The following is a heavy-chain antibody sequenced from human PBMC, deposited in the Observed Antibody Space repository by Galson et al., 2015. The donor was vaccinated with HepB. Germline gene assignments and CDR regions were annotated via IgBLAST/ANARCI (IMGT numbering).Heavy chain of an antibody. J-gene: IGHJ4*02. CDR3: ARHYPGSIWTYYFDY. V-gene: IGHV4-39*01. Sequence: LSLTCTVSDGSISSGIYSWGWIRQPPGKGLEWIGTMSNSGITYYSPSLKSRVTLSVDTSKNYFSLKLSSVTAADTAVYYCARHYPGSIWTYYFDYWGQGTLVTVSS. D-gene: IGHD6-13*01. CDR2: MSNSGIT. CDR1: DGSISSGIYS.